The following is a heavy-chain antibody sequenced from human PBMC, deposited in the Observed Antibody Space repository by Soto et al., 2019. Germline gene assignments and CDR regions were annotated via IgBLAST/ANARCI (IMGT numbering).Heavy chain of an antibody. D-gene: IGHD3-10*01. J-gene: IGHJ4*02. CDR1: GYTFTGYY. CDR3: ARGQVLWFGETIPGFDY. Sequence: ASVKVSCKASGYTFTGYYMHWVRQAPGQGLEWMGWINPNSGGTNYAQKFQGWVTMTRDTSISTAYMELSRLRSDDTAVYYCARGQVLWFGETIPGFDYWGQGTLVTVSS. V-gene: IGHV1-2*04. CDR2: INPNSGGT.